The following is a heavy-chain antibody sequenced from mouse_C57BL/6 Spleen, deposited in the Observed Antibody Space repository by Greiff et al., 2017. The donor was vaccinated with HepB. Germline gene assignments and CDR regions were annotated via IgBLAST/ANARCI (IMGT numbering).Heavy chain of an antibody. CDR2: ISSGSSTI. Sequence: EVKLVESGGGLVKPGGSLKLSCAASGFTFSDYGMHWVRQAPEKGLEWVAYISSGSSTIYYADTVKGRFTISRDNAKNTLFLQMTSLRSEDTAMYYCATMGGNYEGGDYWGQGTTLTVSS. CDR3: ATMGGNYEGGDY. V-gene: IGHV5-17*01. D-gene: IGHD2-1*01. CDR1: GFTFSDYG. J-gene: IGHJ2*01.